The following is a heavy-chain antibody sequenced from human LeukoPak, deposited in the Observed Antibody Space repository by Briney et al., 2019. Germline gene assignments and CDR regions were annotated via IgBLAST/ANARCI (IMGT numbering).Heavy chain of an antibody. Sequence: PGGSLRLSCAASEFTFSSYAMSWVRQAPGKGLEWVAVIAYDGSRAFYADSVKGRFTISRDNSKNTMSVQMDDLRAEDTAVYYCTRYNNDHFDYWGQGTLVTVSS. CDR2: IAYDGSRA. CDR1: EFTFSSYA. D-gene: IGHD1-14*01. V-gene: IGHV3-33*08. CDR3: TRYNNDHFDY. J-gene: IGHJ4*02.